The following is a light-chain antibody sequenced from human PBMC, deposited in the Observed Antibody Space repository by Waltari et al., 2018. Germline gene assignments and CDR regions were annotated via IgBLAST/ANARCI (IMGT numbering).Light chain of an antibody. Sequence: DIQMTQSPFPLSASVGDRVTIHCQASQDISNFLNWYQQKPGRDPTLLIYGATNLEIGVPSRFNGSGSGTFFSLTISGLQPVDFATYYCQRNADVPPYTFGQGTILEIK. J-gene: IGKJ2*01. V-gene: IGKV1-33*01. CDR1: QDISNF. CDR3: QRNADVPPYT. CDR2: GAT.